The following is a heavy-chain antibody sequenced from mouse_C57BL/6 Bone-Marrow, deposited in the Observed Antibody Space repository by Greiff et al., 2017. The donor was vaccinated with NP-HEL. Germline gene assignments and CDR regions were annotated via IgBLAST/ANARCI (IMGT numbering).Heavy chain of an antibody. CDR1: GYTFTNYW. CDR2: IYPGGGYT. Sequence: QVHVKQSGAELVRPGTSVKMSCKASGYTFTNYWIGWAKQRPGHGLEWIGDIYPGGGYTNYNEKFKGKATLTADKSSSTAYMQFSSLTSEDSAIYYCARSHVDAMDYWGQGTSVTVSS. V-gene: IGHV1-63*01. J-gene: IGHJ4*01. CDR3: ARSHVDAMDY.